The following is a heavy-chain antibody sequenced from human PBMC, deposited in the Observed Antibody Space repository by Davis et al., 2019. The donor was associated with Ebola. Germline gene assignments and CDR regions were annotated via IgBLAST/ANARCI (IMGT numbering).Heavy chain of an antibody. CDR3: ARVQTGYYFDSSDSPSWFDP. D-gene: IGHD3-22*01. CDR1: GGTFSSYA. J-gene: IGHJ5*02. Sequence: SVKVSCKASGGTFSSYAISWVRQAPGQGLEWMGGIIPMFRSANYAQKFQGRVTISADDSTRTVYMELSSLRSEDTAVYYCARVQTGYYFDSSDSPSWFDPWGQGTLLTVSS. CDR2: IIPMFRSA. V-gene: IGHV1-69*13.